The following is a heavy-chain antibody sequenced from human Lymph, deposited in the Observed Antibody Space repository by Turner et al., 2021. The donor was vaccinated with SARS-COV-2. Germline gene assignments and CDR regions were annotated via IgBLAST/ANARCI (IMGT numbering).Heavy chain of an antibody. Sequence: QVQLVESGGGVVQPGRSLRLSCAASGFTFSSYGMHWVRQAPGKGLEWVSVIYSGGSTYYADSVKGRFTISRDNSKNTLFLQMNSLRAEDTAVYYCARDFREGAFDIWGQGTMVTISS. CDR2: IYSGGST. V-gene: IGHV3-NL1*01. J-gene: IGHJ3*02. CDR1: GFTFSSYG. D-gene: IGHD3-10*01. CDR3: ARDFREGAFDI.